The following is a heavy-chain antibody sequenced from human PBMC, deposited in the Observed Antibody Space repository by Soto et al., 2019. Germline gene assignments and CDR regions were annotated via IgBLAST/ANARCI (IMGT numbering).Heavy chain of an antibody. CDR1: GDSVSSNNAA. CDR2: TYYRSRWYS. V-gene: IGHV6-1*01. Sequence: SQTLSLTCAISGDSVSSNNAAWSWIRQSPSRGLEWLGRTYYRSRWYSDYAVSVRSRITINPDTSKNQFSLQLSSVTPEDTAVYYCARVGSSSSFDYWGQGTLVTVSS. CDR3: ARVGSSSSFDY. D-gene: IGHD6-6*01. J-gene: IGHJ4*02.